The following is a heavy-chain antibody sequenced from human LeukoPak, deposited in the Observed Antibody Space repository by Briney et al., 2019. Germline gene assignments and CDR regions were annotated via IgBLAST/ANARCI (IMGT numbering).Heavy chain of an antibody. D-gene: IGHD3-10*01. CDR1: GGSFSGYY. V-gene: IGHV4-34*01. CDR2: INHSGST. CDR3: ARGLWGFGESHNWFDP. J-gene: IGHJ5*02. Sequence: PSETLSLTCAVYGGSFSGYYWSWIRQPPGKGLEWIGEINHSGSTNYNPSLRSRVTISVDTSRNQFSLKLSSVTAADTAVYYCARGLWGFGESHNWFDPWGQGTLVTVSS.